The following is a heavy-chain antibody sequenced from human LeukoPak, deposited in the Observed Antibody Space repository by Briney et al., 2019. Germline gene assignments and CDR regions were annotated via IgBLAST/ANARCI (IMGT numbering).Heavy chain of an antibody. Sequence: GGSLRLSCVASGFTFSSNGMHWVRQAPGKGLEWVTFIQYDGSKKYYADSVKGRFTISRDNSKNTLYLEMNSLRVEDTAVYYCAKRGSEVGETVAPGDYWGQGTLVTVSS. CDR1: GFTFSSNG. CDR3: AKRGSEVGETVAPGDY. J-gene: IGHJ4*02. CDR2: IQYDGSKK. V-gene: IGHV3-30*02. D-gene: IGHD1-26*01.